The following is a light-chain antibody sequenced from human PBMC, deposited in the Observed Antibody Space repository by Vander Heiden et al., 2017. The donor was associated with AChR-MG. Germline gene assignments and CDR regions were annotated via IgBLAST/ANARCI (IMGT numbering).Light chain of an antibody. CDR3: QAWDSSVV. CDR2: QDS. CDR1: KLGDKY. V-gene: IGLV3-1*01. Sequence: SYELTQPPSVSVSPGQTASITCSGDKLGDKYACWYQQKPGQSPVLVIYQDSKRPSGIPERFSGSNSGNTATLTICGTQAMDEADYYCQAWDSSVVFGGGTKLTVL. J-gene: IGLJ2*01.